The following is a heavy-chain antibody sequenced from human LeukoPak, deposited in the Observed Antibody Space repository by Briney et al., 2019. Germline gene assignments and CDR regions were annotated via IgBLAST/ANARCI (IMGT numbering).Heavy chain of an antibody. V-gene: IGHV3-21*01. Sequence: PGGSLRLSCADSGFTFSSYSMNWVRQAPGKRLEWVSSISSSSSYIYYADSVKGRFTISRDNAKNSLYLQMNSLRAEDTAVYYCARDKESSAFDIWGQGTMVTVSS. CDR1: GFTFSSYS. CDR3: ARDKESSAFDI. CDR2: ISSSSSYI. J-gene: IGHJ3*02.